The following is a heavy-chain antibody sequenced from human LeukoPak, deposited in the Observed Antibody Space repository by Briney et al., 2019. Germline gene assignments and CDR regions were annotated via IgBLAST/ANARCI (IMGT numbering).Heavy chain of an antibody. CDR1: GYTFTGYY. D-gene: IGHD2-2*01. J-gene: IGHJ5*02. V-gene: IGHV1-2*02. CDR3: ARDLEGCSSTSCYGLRFDP. CDR2: TNPNSGGT. Sequence: ASVKDSCKASGYTFTGYYMHWVRQAPGQGLEWMGWTNPNSGGTNYAQKFQGRVTMTRDTSISTAYMELSRLRSDDTAVYYCARDLEGCSSTSCYGLRFDPWGQGTLITVSS.